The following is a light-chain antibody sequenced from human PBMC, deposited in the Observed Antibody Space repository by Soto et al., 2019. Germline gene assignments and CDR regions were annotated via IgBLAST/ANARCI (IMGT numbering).Light chain of an antibody. CDR3: QQYGSSPPYT. J-gene: IGKJ2*01. CDR1: QSVSSSY. Sequence: EIVLTQSPGTLSLSPGERATLSCRASQSVSSSYLAWYQQKPGQAPMLLIYGASSRATGIPDRFSGSGSGTAFTITISRMEPEDFAVYYCQQYGSSPPYTFGQGTKLEIK. CDR2: GAS. V-gene: IGKV3-20*01.